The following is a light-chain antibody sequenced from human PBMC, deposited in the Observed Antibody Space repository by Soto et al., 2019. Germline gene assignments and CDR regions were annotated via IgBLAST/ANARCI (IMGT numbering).Light chain of an antibody. V-gene: IGKV3-20*01. CDR1: QSISDNY. CDR3: QQYGSSSSWT. J-gene: IGKJ1*01. CDR2: GAS. Sequence: EIVLTQFPATLSLSPGETATLSCRASQSISDNYLAWYQRKPGQAPRLLIYGASSRVTNIPDRFSGSGSGTDFTLTINRLEPEDFAVYHCQQYGSSSSWTFGQGTRV.